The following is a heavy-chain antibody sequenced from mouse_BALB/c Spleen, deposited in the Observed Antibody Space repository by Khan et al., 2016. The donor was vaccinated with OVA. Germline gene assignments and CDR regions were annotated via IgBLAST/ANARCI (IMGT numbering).Heavy chain of an antibody. J-gene: IGHJ4*01. CDR3: TIGNYPYYTLHY. V-gene: IGHV1-53*01. D-gene: IGHD2-1*01. CDR1: GYTFTTYW. Sequence: QVQLQQPGTELVKPGASVKLSCEASGYTFTTYWMHWVKLRPGQGFEWIGEINPNNGGTNYNEKFKKKATLTVDKSSSTAYMQLSSLTSEDSAVYYRTIGNYPYYTLHYWGQGTSVTVSS. CDR2: INPNNGGT.